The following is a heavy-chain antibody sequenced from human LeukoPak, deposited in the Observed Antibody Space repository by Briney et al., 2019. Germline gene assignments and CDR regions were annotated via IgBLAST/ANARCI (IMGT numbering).Heavy chain of an antibody. CDR2: IYHDGCHI. CDR1: GYTLSTYV. Sequence: PGGSLRLSCAASGYTLSTYVMQWVRRAREKGLECVTYIYHDGCHIHYGDSVKGRFTISRDHSKSTLYLQMNSLRTEDTAVHYCAREMGDYQLLKNFDGWGQGTLVTVSS. J-gene: IGHJ4*01. CDR3: AREMGDYQLLKNFDG. D-gene: IGHD2-2*01. V-gene: IGHV3-30*02.